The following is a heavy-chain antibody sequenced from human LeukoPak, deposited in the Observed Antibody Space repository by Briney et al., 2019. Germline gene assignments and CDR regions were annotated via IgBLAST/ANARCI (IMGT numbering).Heavy chain of an antibody. CDR2: IYHSGST. D-gene: IGHD5-24*01. Sequence: PSETLSLTCAVSGGSISSGGYSWSWIRQPPGKGLEWIGYIYHSGSTYCNPSLKNRVTISVDRSKDQFSLKLSSVTAADTAVYYCARHTSMATRTNWFDPWGQGTLVTVSS. CDR3: ARHTSMATRTNWFDP. V-gene: IGHV4-30-2*01. J-gene: IGHJ5*02. CDR1: GGSISSGGYS.